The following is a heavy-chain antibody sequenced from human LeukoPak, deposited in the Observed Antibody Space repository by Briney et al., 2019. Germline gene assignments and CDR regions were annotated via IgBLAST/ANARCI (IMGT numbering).Heavy chain of an antibody. V-gene: IGHV3-23*01. D-gene: IGHD1-26*01. CDR2: ISGSGGST. Sequence: GGSLRLSCAASGFTFSSYAMSWVRQAPGKGLEWVSAISGSGGSTYYADSAKGRFAISRDDSKNTLHLHINTLRVEDTAIYYCVKVASSGSFYYFDYWGQGTLVTVSS. J-gene: IGHJ4*02. CDR3: VKVASSGSFYYFDY. CDR1: GFTFSSYA.